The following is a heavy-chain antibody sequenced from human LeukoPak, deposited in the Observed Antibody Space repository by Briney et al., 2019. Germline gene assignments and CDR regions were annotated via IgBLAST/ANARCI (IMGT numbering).Heavy chain of an antibody. CDR1: GFTLSDYA. CDR3: AKSVESAVTTNPYFDY. CDR2: ISGSGGST. J-gene: IGHJ4*02. V-gene: IGHV3-23*01. Sequence: TGGSLRLSCAASGFTLSDYAMSWVRQAPGKGLKWVSVISGSGGSTYNADSVKGRFTIYRDNSKNTLYLQMNSLRAEDTAVYYCAKSVESAVTTNPYFDYWGQGTLVTVSS. D-gene: IGHD4-17*01.